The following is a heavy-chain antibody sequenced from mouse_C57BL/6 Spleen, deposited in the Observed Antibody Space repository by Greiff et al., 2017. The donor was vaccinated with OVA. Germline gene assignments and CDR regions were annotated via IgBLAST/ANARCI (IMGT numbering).Heavy chain of an antibody. D-gene: IGHD3-1*01. V-gene: IGHV1-26*01. J-gene: IGHJ3*01. Sequence: VQLQQSGPGLVKPGASVKISCKASGYTFTDYYMNWVKQSHGKSLEWIGDINPNNGGTSYNQKFKGKATLTVDKSSRTAYLEFRSLTSEDSAVYYCARSGYGAWFAYWGQGTLVTVSA. CDR2: INPNNGGT. CDR3: ARSGYGAWFAY. CDR1: GYTFTDYY.